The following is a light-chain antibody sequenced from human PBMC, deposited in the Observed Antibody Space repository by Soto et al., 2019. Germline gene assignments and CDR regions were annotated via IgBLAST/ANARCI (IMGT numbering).Light chain of an antibody. V-gene: IGKV1-5*01. CDR3: QQYYSYPIN. J-gene: IGKJ5*01. Sequence: DIQMTQSPSTLPASVGDRVTITGRASQSISDWLAWYQQKPGKAPKLLIYAASTLQSGVPSRFSGSGSGTDFTLTISCLQSEDFATYYCQQYYSYPINFGQGTRLEIK. CDR2: AAS. CDR1: QSISDW.